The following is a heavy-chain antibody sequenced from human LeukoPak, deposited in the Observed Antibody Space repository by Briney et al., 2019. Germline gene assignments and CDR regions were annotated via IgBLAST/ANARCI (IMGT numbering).Heavy chain of an antibody. CDR3: ARSLWFGEYDY. CDR1: GYTFTGYY. Sequence: GASVKVSCKASGYTFTGYYMHWVRQAPGQGLEWMGRINPNSGGTNYAQKFQGRVTMTRDTSISTAYMELSRLRSDDTAVHYCARSLWFGEYDYWGQGTLVTVSS. D-gene: IGHD3-10*01. J-gene: IGHJ4*02. V-gene: IGHV1-2*06. CDR2: INPNSGGT.